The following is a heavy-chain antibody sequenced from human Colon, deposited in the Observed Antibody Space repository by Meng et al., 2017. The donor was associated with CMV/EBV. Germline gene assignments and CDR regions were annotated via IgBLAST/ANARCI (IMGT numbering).Heavy chain of an antibody. Sequence: FSNYAMHWVSQGPGKGLEWVAIISNDGGGQNYADSVKGRFTISRDESKDTLVLQMNSLRADDTAVYFCARGGGLFCKAADCYYPLDLWGQGTLVTVSS. CDR3: ARGGGLFCKAADCYYPLDL. CDR1: FSNYA. CDR2: ISNDGGGQ. V-gene: IGHV3-30*04. J-gene: IGHJ5*02. D-gene: IGHD2-21*02.